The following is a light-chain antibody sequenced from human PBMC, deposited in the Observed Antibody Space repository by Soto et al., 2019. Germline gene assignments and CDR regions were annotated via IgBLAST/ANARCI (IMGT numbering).Light chain of an antibody. CDR3: QQLNSYPIT. J-gene: IGKJ4*01. Sequence: IPLTQSPSSLSASVGDRVTITCRASQGISSYLAWYQQKPGKAPKLLIYAASTLQSGVPSRFGGSGSGTDFTLTISSLQPEDFATYYCQQLNSYPITFGGGTKVEIK. V-gene: IGKV1-9*01. CDR1: QGISSY. CDR2: AAS.